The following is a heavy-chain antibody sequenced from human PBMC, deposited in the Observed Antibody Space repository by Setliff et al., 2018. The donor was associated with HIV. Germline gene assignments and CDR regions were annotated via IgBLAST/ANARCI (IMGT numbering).Heavy chain of an antibody. CDR3: ARHQSVTYANFDH. CDR1: SGSISDSRYY. V-gene: IGHV4-39*01. CDR2: IYYSGSL. Sequence: PSETLSLTCTVSSGSISDSRYYWGWIRQAPGKGLEWIGSIYYSGSLYYSPSLKSRLTVSVDTSKNQFSLTLSAVTATDTAVYYCARHQSVTYANFDHWGQGTLVTVSS. D-gene: IGHD4-17*01. J-gene: IGHJ4*02.